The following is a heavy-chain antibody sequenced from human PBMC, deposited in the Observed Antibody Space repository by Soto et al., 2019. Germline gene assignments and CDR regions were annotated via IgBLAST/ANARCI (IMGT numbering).Heavy chain of an antibody. D-gene: IGHD6-13*01. V-gene: IGHV3-7*01. J-gene: IGHJ5*02. CDR1: GFTFSSYW. CDR2: IKQDGSEK. Sequence: EVQLVESGGGLVQPGGSLRLSCAASGFTFSSYWMSWVRQAPGKGLEWVANIKQDGSEKYYVDSVKGRFTISRDNAKNSLYLQMNSRRAEDTAVYYCARDQSVAAAGSWFDPWGQGTLVTVSS. CDR3: ARDQSVAAAGSWFDP.